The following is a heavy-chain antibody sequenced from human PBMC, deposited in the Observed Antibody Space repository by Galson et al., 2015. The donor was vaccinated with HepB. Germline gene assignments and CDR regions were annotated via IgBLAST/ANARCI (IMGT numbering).Heavy chain of an antibody. CDR3: TTDVYYSTYWSWLDP. CDR2: IKSKTDGETT. V-gene: IGHV3-15*01. Sequence: SLRLSCAASGFPFNNAWMTWVRQAPGMGPEWVGRIKSKTDGETTDYAAPVKGRFTFSRDDSKNRLYLQMNSLKTEDTAVYYCTTDVYYSTYWSWLDPWGQGTLVTVSS. CDR1: GFPFNNAW. D-gene: IGHD2-8*02. J-gene: IGHJ5*02.